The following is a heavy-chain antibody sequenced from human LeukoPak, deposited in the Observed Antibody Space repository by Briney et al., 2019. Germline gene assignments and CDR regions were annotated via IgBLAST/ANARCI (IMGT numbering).Heavy chain of an antibody. D-gene: IGHD6-19*01. CDR1: GGSIRSSSYY. Sequence: SETLSLTCTVSGGSIRSSSYYWGWIRQPPGKGLEWIGSVHYSGSTYDNPSLKSRVTISVGTSKNQFSLKLISVTAADTAVYYCASRSTVAGRGRFDPWGQGTLVTVSS. CDR2: VHYSGST. J-gene: IGHJ5*02. CDR3: ASRSTVAGRGRFDP. V-gene: IGHV4-39*01.